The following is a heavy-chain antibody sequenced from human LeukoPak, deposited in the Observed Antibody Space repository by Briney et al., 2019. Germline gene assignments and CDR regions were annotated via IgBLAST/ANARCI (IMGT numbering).Heavy chain of an antibody. CDR3: TKEGLHGDLDY. V-gene: IGHV3-7*03. Sequence: GGSLRLSCAASVFTFSSYWMTWVRQAPGKGLVWVANIKQDGSEKYYVDSVKGRFTISRDNAKNSLYLQMNRLRAEDTAVYYCTKEGLHGDLDYWGQGTLVTVSS. CDR2: IKQDGSEK. CDR1: VFTFSSYW. D-gene: IGHD4-17*01. J-gene: IGHJ4*02.